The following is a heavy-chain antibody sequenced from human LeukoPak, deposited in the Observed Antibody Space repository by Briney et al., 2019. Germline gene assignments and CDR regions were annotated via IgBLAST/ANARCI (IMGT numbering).Heavy chain of an antibody. V-gene: IGHV3-15*01. CDR2: IKSKTDGETI. Sequence: PGGSLRLSCAASGFTFSSYGMHWVRQAPGKGLEWVGRIKSKTDGETIDYAAPVKGRFTISRDDSKNTLYLQMSSLKTEDTAIYYCSTNKIYAFGYWGQGILVTVSS. CDR1: GFTFSSYG. CDR3: STNKIYAFGY. J-gene: IGHJ4*02. D-gene: IGHD3-16*01.